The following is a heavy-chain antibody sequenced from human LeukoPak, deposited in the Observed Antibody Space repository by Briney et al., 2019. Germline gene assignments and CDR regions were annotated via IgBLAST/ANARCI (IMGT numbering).Heavy chain of an antibody. Sequence: PGGSLRLSCAAAGFTFSSYSMNWVRQAPGKGLEWVSSISISSSYIYYADSVKGRFTISRDNAKNSLYLQMNSLRAEDTAVYYCARAVYCGGDCYPPHLVYWREGTLVTVSS. CDR2: ISISSSYI. CDR1: GFTFSSYS. V-gene: IGHV3-21*01. J-gene: IGHJ4*02. D-gene: IGHD2-21*02. CDR3: ARAVYCGGDCYPPHLVY.